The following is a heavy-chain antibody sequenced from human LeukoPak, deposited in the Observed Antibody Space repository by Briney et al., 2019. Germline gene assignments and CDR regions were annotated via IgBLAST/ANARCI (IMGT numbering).Heavy chain of an antibody. V-gene: IGHV5-51*01. CDR3: ARLSAAAYYFDC. CDR2: IYPGDSDT. D-gene: IGHD6-25*01. Sequence: GESLKISCKGSGYSFTSYWIGWVRQMPGKGLEWMGIIYPGDSDTRYSPSLQGKVTVSADKSISTAYLPWSSLKATATAMYYCARLSAAAYYFDCWGQETQVTVS. CDR1: GYSFTSYW. J-gene: IGHJ4*02.